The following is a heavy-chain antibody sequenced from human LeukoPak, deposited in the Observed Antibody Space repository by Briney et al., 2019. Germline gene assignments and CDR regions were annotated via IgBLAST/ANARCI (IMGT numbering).Heavy chain of an antibody. Sequence: SETLSLTCTVSGGSISSYYWSWIRQPPGKGLEWIGYIYYSGSTNYNPSLKSRVTISVDTSKNQFSLKLSSVTAADTAVYYCARSYVCGSFVDYWGQGTLVTVSS. CDR3: ARSYVCGSFVDY. CDR1: GGSISSYY. D-gene: IGHD3-16*01. V-gene: IGHV4-59*01. CDR2: IYYSGST. J-gene: IGHJ4*02.